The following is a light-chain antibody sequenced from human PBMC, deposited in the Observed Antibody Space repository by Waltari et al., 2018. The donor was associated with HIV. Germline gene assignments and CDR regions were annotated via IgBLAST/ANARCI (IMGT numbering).Light chain of an antibody. CDR1: QGISNY. J-gene: IGKJ1*01. CDR2: AAS. Sequence: DIQLTQSPSFLSASVGDTVTITCRASQGISNYLACYQQKPGNAPKLLLFAASTLQTGVPSRFSGSGFGTEFTLTISSLHPEDFATYSCQQLDTYPRTFGQGTKVEIK. CDR3: QQLDTYPRT. V-gene: IGKV1-9*01.